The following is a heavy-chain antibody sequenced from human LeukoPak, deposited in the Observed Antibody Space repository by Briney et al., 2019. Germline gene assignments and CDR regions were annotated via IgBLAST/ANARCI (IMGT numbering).Heavy chain of an antibody. CDR3: ARDSYDSSGYYPSFDY. D-gene: IGHD3-22*01. V-gene: IGHV4-39*06. J-gene: IGHJ4*02. CDR2: IYYSGST. Sequence: SETLSLTCTVSGGSISSSSYYWGWIRQPPGKGLEWIGSIYYSGSTYYNPSLKSRVTISVDTSKNQFPLKLSSVTAADTAVYYCARDSYDSSGYYPSFDYWGQGTLVTVSS. CDR1: GGSISSSSYY.